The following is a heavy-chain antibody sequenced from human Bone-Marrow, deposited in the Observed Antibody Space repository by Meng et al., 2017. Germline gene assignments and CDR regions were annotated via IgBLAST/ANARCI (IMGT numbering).Heavy chain of an antibody. Sequence: GESLKISCAASGFSFSSYAMSWVRHAPGKGLEWVSALSGGSTYYADSVKGRFTISRDNSKNTLYLQMNSLRAEDTAVYYCAKESHDILTGYYWMAEAEDYFDYWGQGTLVTVSS. CDR1: GFSFSSYA. CDR3: AKESHDILTGYYWMAEAEDYFDY. CDR2: LSGGST. D-gene: IGHD3-9*01. V-gene: IGHV3-23*01. J-gene: IGHJ4*02.